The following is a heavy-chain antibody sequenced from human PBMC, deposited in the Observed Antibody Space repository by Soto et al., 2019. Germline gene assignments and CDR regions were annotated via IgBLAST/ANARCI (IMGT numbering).Heavy chain of an antibody. CDR2: INPNSGDT. D-gene: IGHD1-7*01. CDR3: ARESSGITLYGMDV. CDR1: GYTFTGQY. V-gene: IGHV1-2*02. J-gene: IGHJ6*02. Sequence: ASVKVSCKASGYTFTGQYMHWVRQAPGQGLEWMGWINPNSGDTNYAQKFQGRVAMTRDTSIGTAYMELSSLRSNDTAIYYCARESSGITLYGMDVWGQGTTVTVSS.